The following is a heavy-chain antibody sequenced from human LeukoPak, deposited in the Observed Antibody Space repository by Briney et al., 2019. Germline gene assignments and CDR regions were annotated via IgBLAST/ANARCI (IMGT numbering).Heavy chain of an antibody. D-gene: IGHD3-22*01. CDR2: INHSGST. J-gene: IGHJ4*02. CDR3: ARAAFYDIDY. CDR1: GGSFSGYY. Sequence: MTSETLSLTCAVYGGSFSGYYWSWIRQPPGKGLEWIGEINHSGSTNYNPSLKSRVTISVDTSKNQFSLKLSSVTAADTALYYCARAAFYDIDYWGQGTLVTVSS. V-gene: IGHV4-34*01.